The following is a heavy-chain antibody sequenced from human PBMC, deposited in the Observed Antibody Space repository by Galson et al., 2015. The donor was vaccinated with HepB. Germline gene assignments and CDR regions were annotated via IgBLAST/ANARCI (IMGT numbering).Heavy chain of an antibody. V-gene: IGHV3-48*01. CDR2: ITSSSATI. D-gene: IGHD1-26*01. Sequence: SLRLSCAASGFAFNSCSMNWVRQAPGKGPEWVSHITSSSATIYYADTVKGRFTISRDNFKNLLYLQMNSLRAEDTAVYYCARDPLSGSYGNDAFDMWGQGTMVTVSS. CDR3: ARDPLSGSYGNDAFDM. CDR1: GFAFNSCS. J-gene: IGHJ3*02.